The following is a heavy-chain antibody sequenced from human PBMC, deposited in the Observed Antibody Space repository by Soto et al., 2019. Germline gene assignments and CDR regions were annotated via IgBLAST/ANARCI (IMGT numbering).Heavy chain of an antibody. J-gene: IGHJ6*03. V-gene: IGHV4-59*01. CDR1: GGSISSYY. D-gene: IGHD3-16*01. Sequence: SETLSLTCTVSGGSISSYYWSWIRQPPGKGLEWIGYIYYGGSTNYNPSLKRRVTISVDTSKNQFSLKLSSVTAADTAVYYCARSYGAYYYYYYMDVWGKGTTVSVS. CDR2: IYYGGST. CDR3: ARSYGAYYYYYYMDV.